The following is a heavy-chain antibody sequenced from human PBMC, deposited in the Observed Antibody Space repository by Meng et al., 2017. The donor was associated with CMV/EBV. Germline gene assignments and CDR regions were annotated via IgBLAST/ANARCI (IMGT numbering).Heavy chain of an antibody. Sequence: GGSLRLSCAASGFTFSSYWMSWVRQAPGKGLEWVANIKQDGSEKYYVDSVKGRFTISRDNAKNSLYLQMNSLRAEDTAVYYCARGNNYDFWSGDAFDIWGQGTMVPSPQ. J-gene: IGHJ3*02. D-gene: IGHD3-3*01. CDR3: ARGNNYDFWSGDAFDI. V-gene: IGHV3-7*01. CDR2: IKQDGSEK. CDR1: GFTFSSYW.